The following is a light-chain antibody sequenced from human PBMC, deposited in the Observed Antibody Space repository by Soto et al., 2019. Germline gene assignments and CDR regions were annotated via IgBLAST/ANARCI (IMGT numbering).Light chain of an antibody. J-gene: IGLJ2*01. CDR2: EVN. CDR3: CPYAGGNTLI. V-gene: IGLV2-23*02. Sequence: QAVVTQPASVSGSPGQSITISCTGTNGDVGSYDLVSWYQQYPGKAPKLIIYEVNKRPSGVSNRFSGAKSGNTASLTISGLQTEDEADYDCCPYAGGNTLIFGGGTKVTVL. CDR1: NGDVGSYDL.